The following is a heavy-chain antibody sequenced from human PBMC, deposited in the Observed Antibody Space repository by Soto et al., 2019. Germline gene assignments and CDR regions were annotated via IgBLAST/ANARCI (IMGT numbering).Heavy chain of an antibody. D-gene: IGHD6-19*01. J-gene: IGHJ4*02. Sequence: SETLSLTCAVYGGSFSGYYWSWIRQPPGKGLEWIGEINHSGSTNYNPSLKSRVTISVDTSKNQFSLKLSSVTAADTAVYYCATSPRYSSGWYDYWGQGTLV. CDR3: ATSPRYSSGWYDY. CDR2: INHSGST. CDR1: GGSFSGYY. V-gene: IGHV4-34*01.